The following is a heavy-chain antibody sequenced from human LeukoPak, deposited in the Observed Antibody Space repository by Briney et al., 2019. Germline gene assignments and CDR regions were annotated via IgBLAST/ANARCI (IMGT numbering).Heavy chain of an antibody. D-gene: IGHD2-2*01. CDR3: ARGMSVGYCSSTSCRTYYYYYMDV. J-gene: IGHJ6*03. Sequence: SVKVSCKASGGTFSSYAISWVRQAPGQGLEWMGGIIPIFGTANYAQKVQGRVTITADESTSTAYMELSSLRSEDTAVYYCARGMSVGYCSSTSCRTYYYYYMDVWGKGTTVTVSS. CDR2: IIPIFGTA. CDR1: GGTFSSYA. V-gene: IGHV1-69*01.